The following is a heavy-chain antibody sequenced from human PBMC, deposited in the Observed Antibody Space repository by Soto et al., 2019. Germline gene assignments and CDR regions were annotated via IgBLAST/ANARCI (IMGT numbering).Heavy chain of an antibody. V-gene: IGHV1-69*02. Sequence: ASVKVSCKASGGTFSSYTISWVRQAQGQGLEWMGRIIPILGIANYAQKFQGRVTITADKSTSTAYMELSSLRSEDTAVYYCARGCNPHYYGSGSYPTFCCYYGMDVWG. CDR3: ARGCNPHYYGSGSYPTFCCYYGMDV. D-gene: IGHD3-10*01. CDR2: IIPILGIA. CDR1: GGTFSSYT. J-gene: IGHJ6*02.